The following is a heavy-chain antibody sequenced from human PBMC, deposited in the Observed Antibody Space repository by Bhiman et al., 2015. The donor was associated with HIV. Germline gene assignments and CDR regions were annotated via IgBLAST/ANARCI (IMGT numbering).Heavy chain of an antibody. J-gene: IGHJ6*02. CDR3: ARDQAREVNGMDV. Sequence: EVQLVESGGGLVQPGGSLRLSCAASGFTFSSYLMSWVRQAPGKGLEWVANIKQDGSEKYYVDSVKGRFTISRDNAKKSLYLQMNSLRAEDTAVYNCARDQAREVNGMDVWGQGTTVTVSS. D-gene: IGHD3-10*01. CDR2: IKQDGSEK. V-gene: IGHV3-7*01. CDR1: GFTFSSYL.